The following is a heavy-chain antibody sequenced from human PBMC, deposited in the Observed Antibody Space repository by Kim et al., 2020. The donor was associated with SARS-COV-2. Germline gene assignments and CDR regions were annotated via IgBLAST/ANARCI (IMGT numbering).Heavy chain of an antibody. J-gene: IGHJ4*02. CDR2: ISYDGSHK. CDR1: GFTFNTYG. Sequence: GGSLRLSCAASGFTFNTYGIHWVRQAPGKGLEWVAVISYDGSHKYYADSVKGRFTISRDNSKNTLYLQMNSLRIEDTAVYYCAKLFSGGYFGYDYWGQGTLVSAS. V-gene: IGHV3-30*18. CDR3: AKLFSGGYFGYDY. D-gene: IGHD1-26*01.